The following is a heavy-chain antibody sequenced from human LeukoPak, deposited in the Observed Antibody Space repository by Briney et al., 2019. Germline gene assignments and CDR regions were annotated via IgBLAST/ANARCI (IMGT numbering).Heavy chain of an antibody. CDR1: GFTFSSYT. V-gene: IGHV3-21*01. D-gene: IGHD6-19*01. Sequence: NTGGSLRLSCAAPGFTFSSYTMSWVRQAPGKGLEWVSTITTSDGNTYYADSVKGRFTISRDNAKNSLYLQMNSLRAEDTAVYYCAREDIAVAGTAFDYWGQGTLVTVSS. J-gene: IGHJ4*02. CDR3: AREDIAVAGTAFDY. CDR2: ITTSDGNT.